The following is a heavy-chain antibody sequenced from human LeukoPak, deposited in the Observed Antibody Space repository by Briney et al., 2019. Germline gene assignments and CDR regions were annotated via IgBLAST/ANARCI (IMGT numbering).Heavy chain of an antibody. CDR1: GGSISSSSYY. CDR3: ARFSIAVAGEYFDY. D-gene: IGHD6-19*01. Sequence: PSETLSLTCTVSGGSISSSSYYWGWIRQPPGKGLEWIGSIYYSGSTYYNPSLKSRVTISVDTSKNRFSLKLSSVTAADTAVYYCARFSIAVAGEYFDYWGQGTLVTVSS. CDR2: IYYSGST. J-gene: IGHJ4*02. V-gene: IGHV4-39*01.